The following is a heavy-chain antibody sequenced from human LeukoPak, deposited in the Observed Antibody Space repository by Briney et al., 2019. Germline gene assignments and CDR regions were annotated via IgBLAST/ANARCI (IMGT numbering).Heavy chain of an antibody. CDR2: VNPRNGGT. Sequence: ASVKVSCKASGYDFTGYYVHWVRQAPGHGFEWMGWVNPRNGGTHYAQNFQGRVTITGDASITTAYMELGSLTSDDTAVYYCAKDTGGSYRYGTDVWGQGTTVTVSS. CDR1: GYDFTGYY. CDR3: AKDTGGSYRYGTDV. D-gene: IGHD1-14*01. V-gene: IGHV1-2*02. J-gene: IGHJ6*02.